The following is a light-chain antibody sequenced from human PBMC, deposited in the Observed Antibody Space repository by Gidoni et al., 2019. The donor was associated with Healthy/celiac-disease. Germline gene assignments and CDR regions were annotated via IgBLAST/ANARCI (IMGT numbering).Light chain of an antibody. J-gene: IGKJ3*01. V-gene: IGKV3-11*01. CDR3: QQRSNWPLFT. CDR2: DAS. CDR1: QSVSSY. Sequence: DIVLTQSPATLSLSPGERATLSCRASQSVSSYLAWYQQKPGQAPRLLIYDASNRATGIPARFSGSGSGTDFTLTISSLGPEDFAVYYCQQRSNWPLFTFGPGTKVEIK.